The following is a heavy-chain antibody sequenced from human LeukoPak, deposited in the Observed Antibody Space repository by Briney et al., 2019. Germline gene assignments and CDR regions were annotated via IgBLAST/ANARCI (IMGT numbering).Heavy chain of an antibody. CDR3: ARLYCSTTSCFDY. CDR1: GGSISNYY. V-gene: IGHV4-59*01. D-gene: IGHD2-2*01. CDR2: IYSSGST. J-gene: IGHJ4*02. Sequence: SETLSLTCTVSGGSISNYYWSWIRQPPGKGLDWIGFIYSSGSTNYNPSLKSRVTMSVDTSKNQFSLNLNSVTAADTAVYYCARLYCSTTSCFDYWGQETLVTVSS.